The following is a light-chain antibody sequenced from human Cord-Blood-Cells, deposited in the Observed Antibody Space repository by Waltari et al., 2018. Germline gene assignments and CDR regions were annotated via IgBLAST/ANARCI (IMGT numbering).Light chain of an antibody. CDR2: AAS. Sequence: DIQMTQPPSSLSASVGDRVTITCRASQSISSYLNWYQQKPGKAPNLLIYAASSLQSGVPSRFSGSRSGKDFTLTISSLQPEDFATYYCQQNYSTPYRFGQGTKLEI. V-gene: IGKV1-39*01. CDR3: QQNYSTPYR. J-gene: IGKJ2*03. CDR1: QSISSY.